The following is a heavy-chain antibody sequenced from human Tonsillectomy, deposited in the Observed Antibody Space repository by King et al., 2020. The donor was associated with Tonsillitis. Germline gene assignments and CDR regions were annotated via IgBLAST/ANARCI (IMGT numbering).Heavy chain of an antibody. CDR3: AKDQADYGGMDV. Sequence: VQLVESGGGVVQPGRSLRLSCAASGFIFSSYGMHWVRQAPGKGLEWVAVISYDGTKKYYADSVKGRFTISRDNSKNTLYVQMNSLRAEDTAVYYCAKDQADYGGMDVWGQGTTVTVSS. D-gene: IGHD4-17*01. CDR2: ISYDGTKK. V-gene: IGHV3-30*18. J-gene: IGHJ6*02. CDR1: GFIFSSYG.